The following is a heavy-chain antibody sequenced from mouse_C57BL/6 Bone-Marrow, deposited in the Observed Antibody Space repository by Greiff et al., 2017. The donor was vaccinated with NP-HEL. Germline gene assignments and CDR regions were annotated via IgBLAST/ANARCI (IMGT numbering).Heavy chain of an antibody. CDR1: GYTFTSYW. Sequence: VQLQQPGAELVKPGASVKMSCKASGYTFTSYWITWVKQRPGQGLEWIGDIYPGSGSTNYNEKFKSKATLTVDTSSSTAYMQLSSLTSEDSAVYYCARTYYYGSSWFAYWGKGTLVTVSA. D-gene: IGHD1-1*01. J-gene: IGHJ3*01. CDR2: IYPGSGST. V-gene: IGHV1-55*01. CDR3: ARTYYYGSSWFAY.